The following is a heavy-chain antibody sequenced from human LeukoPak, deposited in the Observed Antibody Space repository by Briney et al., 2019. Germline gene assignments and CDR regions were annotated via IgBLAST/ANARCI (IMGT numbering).Heavy chain of an antibody. CDR3: ARDWSIVGAFDAFDI. CDR1: GGTFSSYA. D-gene: IGHD1-26*01. Sequence: SVKVSCKASGGTFSSYAISWVRQAPGQGLEWMGGTIPIFGTANYAQKFQGRVTITADESTSTAYMELSSLRSEDTAVYYCARDWSIVGAFDAFDIWGQGTMVTVSS. V-gene: IGHV1-69*13. CDR2: TIPIFGTA. J-gene: IGHJ3*02.